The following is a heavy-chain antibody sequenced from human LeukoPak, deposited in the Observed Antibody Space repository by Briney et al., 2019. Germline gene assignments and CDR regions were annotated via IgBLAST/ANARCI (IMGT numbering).Heavy chain of an antibody. CDR3: ARGALWPGRLNYYMDV. V-gene: IGHV4-59*01. CDR1: GGSISSYY. Sequence: SETLSLTCTVSGGSISSYYWSWIRQPPGKGLEWIGYIYYSGSTNYNPSLKSRVTISVDTSKNQFSLKLSSVTAADTAVYYCARGALWPGRLNYYMDVWGKGTTVTVSS. D-gene: IGHD2-21*01. CDR2: IYYSGST. J-gene: IGHJ6*03.